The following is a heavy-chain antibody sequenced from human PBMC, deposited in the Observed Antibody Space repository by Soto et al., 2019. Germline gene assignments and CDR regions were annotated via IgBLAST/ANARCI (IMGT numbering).Heavy chain of an antibody. Sequence: GGSLRLSCVASGFTFSSHSMNWVRQAPGKGLEWVSYISSSSSTIYYADSVKGRFTISRDNAKNSLYLQMNSLRDEDTAVYYCARESRFLEWLSLNWFDPWGQGTLVTVSS. D-gene: IGHD3-3*01. CDR2: ISSSSSTI. CDR3: ARESRFLEWLSLNWFDP. J-gene: IGHJ5*02. CDR1: GFTFSSHS. V-gene: IGHV3-48*02.